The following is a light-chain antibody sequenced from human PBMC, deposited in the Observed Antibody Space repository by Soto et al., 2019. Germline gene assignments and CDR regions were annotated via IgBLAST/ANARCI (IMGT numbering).Light chain of an antibody. CDR3: QQYGDSPFA. Sequence: EIVLTQSPATLSLSPGGRATLSCRASQSVSLSLAWYQQKPGQAPRLLIYDASKRASGIPARFSGSGSGTDFTLTITSLEPEDFAMYYCQQYGDSPFAFGPGTKLDVK. CDR1: QSVSLS. CDR2: DAS. J-gene: IGKJ3*01. V-gene: IGKV3-11*01.